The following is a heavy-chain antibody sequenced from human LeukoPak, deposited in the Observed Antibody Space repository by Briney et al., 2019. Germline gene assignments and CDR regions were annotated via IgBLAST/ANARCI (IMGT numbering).Heavy chain of an antibody. CDR2: IRSTANDYAI. Sequence: PGGSLRLSCAASGFTLSGSAVHWVRQASGKGLEWVARIRSTANDYAIAYAVSVKGRFTITRDDSKNTAYLQVSSLKTEDTARYYCTTISDPVITITPFDYWGQGSLVTVSS. CDR3: TTISDPVITITPFDY. CDR1: GFTLSGSA. D-gene: IGHD3-3*01. V-gene: IGHV3-73*01. J-gene: IGHJ4*02.